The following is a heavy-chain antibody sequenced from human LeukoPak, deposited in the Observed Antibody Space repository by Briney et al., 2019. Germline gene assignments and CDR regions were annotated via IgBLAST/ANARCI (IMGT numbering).Heavy chain of an antibody. CDR1: GFTFSTYS. V-gene: IGHV3-21*01. D-gene: IGHD3-22*01. CDR3: AREHPYYYDSSGTALMAEIKYYFDS. CDR2: ISSSSSDI. Sequence: GGSLRLSCAASGFTFSTYSISWVRQAPGKGLEWVSCISSSSSDIYYADSVKGRFTVSRDNAKNSLHLQMNSLRAEDTGVYFCAREHPYYYDSSGTALMAEIKYYFDSWGQGTLVTVSS. J-gene: IGHJ4*02.